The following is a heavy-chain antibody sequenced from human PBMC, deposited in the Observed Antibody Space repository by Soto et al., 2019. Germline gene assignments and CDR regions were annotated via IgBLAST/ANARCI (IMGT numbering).Heavy chain of an antibody. Sequence: SETLSLTCTVSGGSVSSGSYYWSWIRQPPGKGLEWIGYIYYSGSTNYNPSLKSRVTISVDTSKNQFSLKLSSVTAADTAVYYCASLGNFYYDSSGYYGYWGQGTLVTVSS. D-gene: IGHD3-22*01. V-gene: IGHV4-61*01. CDR1: GGSVSSGSYY. CDR2: IYYSGST. J-gene: IGHJ4*02. CDR3: ASLGNFYYDSSGYYGY.